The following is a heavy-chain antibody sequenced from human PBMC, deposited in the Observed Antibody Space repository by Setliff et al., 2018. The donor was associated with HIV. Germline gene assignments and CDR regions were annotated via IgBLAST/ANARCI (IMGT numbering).Heavy chain of an antibody. Sequence: GESLKISCEASGFTFSTYSMNWVRQAPGKGLEWVSSISSSSRSKYYADSVKGRFTISRDNAKNSLYLQMNSLTAEDTAVYYCARDVSWRVRTNIDYWGQGALVTVSS. J-gene: IGHJ4*02. CDR1: GFTFSTYS. V-gene: IGHV3-21*01. CDR2: ISSSSRSK. D-gene: IGHD3-3*01. CDR3: ARDVSWRVRTNIDY.